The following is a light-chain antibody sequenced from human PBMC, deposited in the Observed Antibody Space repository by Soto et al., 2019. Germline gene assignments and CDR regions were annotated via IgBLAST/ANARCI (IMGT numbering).Light chain of an antibody. CDR3: HQYGSSPPIT. CDR1: QSVSSSY. V-gene: IGKV3-20*01. J-gene: IGKJ5*01. CDR2: GAS. Sequence: EIVFTDCPGTLSLSPGERATLSCRASQSVSSSYLAWYQQKPGQAPRLLIYGASSRATGIPDRFSGSGSGTDFTLTISRLEPEDFAVYYCHQYGSSPPITFGQGTRLEIK.